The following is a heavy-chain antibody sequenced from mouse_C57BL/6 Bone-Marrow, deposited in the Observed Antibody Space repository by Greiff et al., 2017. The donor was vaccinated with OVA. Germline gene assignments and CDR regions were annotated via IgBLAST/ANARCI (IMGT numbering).Heavy chain of an antibody. J-gene: IGHJ4*01. V-gene: IGHV3-5*01. Sequence: EVKLMESGPGLVKPSQTVFLTCTVTGISITTGNYRWSWIRQFPGNKLEWIGYIYYSGTITYNPSLTSRTTITRDTPKNQFFLEMNSLTAEDTATYYCAREGDYGYAMDYWGQGTSVTVSS. CDR3: AREGDYGYAMDY. D-gene: IGHD2-4*01. CDR2: IYYSGTI. CDR1: GISITTGNYR.